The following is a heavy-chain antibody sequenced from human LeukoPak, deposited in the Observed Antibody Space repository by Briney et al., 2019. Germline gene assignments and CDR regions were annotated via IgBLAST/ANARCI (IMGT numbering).Heavy chain of an antibody. Sequence: GGSLRLSCAASGFSFSGMNWVRQAPGKGLEWISSISTRSTYIYYADSVKGRFTISRDNDKNSLYLQMHSLRAEDTAVYYCATSAAGPDYWGQGTLVTVSS. V-gene: IGHV3-21*01. CDR1: GFSFSG. CDR2: ISTRSTYI. J-gene: IGHJ4*02. CDR3: ATSAAGPDY. D-gene: IGHD6-13*01.